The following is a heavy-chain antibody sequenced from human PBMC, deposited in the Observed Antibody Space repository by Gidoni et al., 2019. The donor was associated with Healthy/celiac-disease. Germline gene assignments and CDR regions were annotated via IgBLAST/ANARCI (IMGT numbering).Heavy chain of an antibody. CDR1: GLPFSSYA. CDR2: ISGSGGST. Sequence: EVQLLESGGGLVQPGGSLRLSCASSGLPFSSYAMSGVRQAPGKGLEWVSAISGSGGSTYYADSGKGRFTLSRDNSKNTLYLQMNSLRAEDTAVYYCAKPVGEYSYGLGPFDYWGQGTLVTVSS. J-gene: IGHJ4*02. V-gene: IGHV3-23*01. D-gene: IGHD5-18*01. CDR3: AKPVGEYSYGLGPFDY.